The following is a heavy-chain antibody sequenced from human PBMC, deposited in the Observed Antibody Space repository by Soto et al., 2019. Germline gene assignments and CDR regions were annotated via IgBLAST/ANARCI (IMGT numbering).Heavy chain of an antibody. Sequence: QVQLVQSGAEVKKPWSSVKVSCKASGGTFSSYAISWVRQAPGQGLEWMGGIIPICGTANYAQKFQGRVTITADDSTSTAYMELSRLRSEDTAVYYCARLYCSGGSCYGSWYFDLWGSGTLVTVSS. J-gene: IGHJ2*01. CDR3: ARLYCSGGSCYGSWYFDL. D-gene: IGHD2-15*01. CDR1: GGTFSSYA. V-gene: IGHV1-69*01. CDR2: IIPICGTA.